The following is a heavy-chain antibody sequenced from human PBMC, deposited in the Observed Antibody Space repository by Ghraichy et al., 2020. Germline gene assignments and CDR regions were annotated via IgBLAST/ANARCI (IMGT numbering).Heavy chain of an antibody. CDR3: ARASWFGDSPFFYYYYYYMDV. Sequence: SETLSLTCTVSGGSISSYYWSWIRQPPGKGLEWIGYIYYSGSTNYNPSLKSRVTISVDTSKNQFSLKLSSVTAADTAVYYCARASWFGDSPFFYYYYYYMDVWGKGTTVTVSS. D-gene: IGHD3-10*01. J-gene: IGHJ6*03. V-gene: IGHV4-59*01. CDR2: IYYSGST. CDR1: GGSISSYY.